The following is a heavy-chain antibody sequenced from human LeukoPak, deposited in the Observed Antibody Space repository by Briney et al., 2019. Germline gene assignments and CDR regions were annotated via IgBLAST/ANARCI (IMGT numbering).Heavy chain of an antibody. V-gene: IGHV3-7*01. CDR2: IKQDGSEK. CDR3: ARDKSITMVRGVYNWFDP. D-gene: IGHD3-10*01. Sequence: PGGSLRLSCAASGFTFSSYWMSWVRQAPGKGLEWVANIKQDGSEKYYVDSVKGRFTISRDNAKNSLYLQMNSLRAEDTAVYYCARDKSITMVRGVYNWFDPRGQGTLVTVSS. CDR1: GFTFSSYW. J-gene: IGHJ5*02.